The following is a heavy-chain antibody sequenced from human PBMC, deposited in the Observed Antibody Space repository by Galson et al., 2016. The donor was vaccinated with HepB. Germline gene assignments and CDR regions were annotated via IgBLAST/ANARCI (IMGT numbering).Heavy chain of an antibody. CDR1: GFTFSASG. CDR3: ARDSYCTRTICYPYYFDF. J-gene: IGHJ4*02. V-gene: IGHV3-30*03. D-gene: IGHD2-2*01. CDR2: ISFDGSNQ. Sequence: SLRLSCAASGFTFSASGMHWVRQAPGKGPEWLAVISFDGSNQFYADSVKGRFTFSRDNSNNTLHLQMHSLRVEDTALYYCARDSYCTRTICYPYYFDFWGQGTLVAVSS.